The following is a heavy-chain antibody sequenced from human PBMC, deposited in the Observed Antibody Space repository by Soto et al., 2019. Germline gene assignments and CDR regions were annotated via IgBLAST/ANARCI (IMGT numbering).Heavy chain of an antibody. CDR1: GFTFSRYA. Sequence: EVQLLESGGGLVQPGGSLRLSCAASGFTFSRYAMSWVRQAPGKGLEWVSAISGSGGSTYYADSVKGRFTISRDNSKNTRYRQMNSLRAEDTAVYYCAKGGDYGSGLFDPWGQGTLVTVSS. J-gene: IGHJ5*02. D-gene: IGHD3-10*01. CDR2: ISGSGGST. V-gene: IGHV3-23*01. CDR3: AKGGDYGSGLFDP.